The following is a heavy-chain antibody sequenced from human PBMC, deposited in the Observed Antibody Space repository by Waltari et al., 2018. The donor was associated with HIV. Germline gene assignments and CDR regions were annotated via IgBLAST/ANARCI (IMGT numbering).Heavy chain of an antibody. CDR1: GNSVSDVNAA. J-gene: IGHJ3*02. CDR2: TYYRSKWNS. Sequence: QVQLHQSGPGLMKPSQTLSLTCAISGNSVSDVNAAWNWIRQSPSRGLEWLGRTYYRSKWNSDFALSLKGRITISSDTSKNHVSLHLNSVTPEDTAVYYCARSNFYFDASGNWDAFDIWGQGTLVTV. V-gene: IGHV6-1*01. CDR3: ARSNFYFDASGNWDAFDI. D-gene: IGHD3-9*01.